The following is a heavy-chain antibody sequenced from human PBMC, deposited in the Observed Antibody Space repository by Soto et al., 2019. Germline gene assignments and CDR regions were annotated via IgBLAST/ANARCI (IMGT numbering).Heavy chain of an antibody. V-gene: IGHV3-11*01. Sequence: GGSLRLSCAASGFTFSDYYMSWIRQAPGKGLDWVSYISSSGSTIYYADSVKGRFTVSRDNAKNSLYLQMNSLRAEDTAMYYCARDRMYSSSLYSYWGQGTLVTVSS. CDR3: ARDRMYSSSLYSY. J-gene: IGHJ4*02. D-gene: IGHD6-13*01. CDR2: ISSSGSTI. CDR1: GFTFSDYY.